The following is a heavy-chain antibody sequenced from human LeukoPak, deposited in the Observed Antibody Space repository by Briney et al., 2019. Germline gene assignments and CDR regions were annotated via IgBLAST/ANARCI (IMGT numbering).Heavy chain of an antibody. CDR3: VRSPGSLFNY. J-gene: IGHJ4*02. CDR1: GFSVSNNY. CDR2: IYSGGTT. V-gene: IGHV3-53*01. Sequence: PGGSLRLSCAASGFSVSNNYMTWVRQAPGKGLEWVSNIYSGGTTFYADSVKGRFTIYRDNSKNTLYLQMNNVRAEDTALYYCVRSPGSLFNYWGQGTLVTVSS.